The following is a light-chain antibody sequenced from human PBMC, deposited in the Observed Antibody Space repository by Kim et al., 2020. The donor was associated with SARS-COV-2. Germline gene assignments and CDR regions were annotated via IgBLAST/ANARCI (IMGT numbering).Light chain of an antibody. Sequence: KTARITCGGNNIGSKSVHWYQQKPGQAPVLVIYYDSDRPSGIPERFSGSNSGNTATLTISRVEAGDEADYYCQVWDSSSDHPEVVFGGGTKLTVL. CDR3: QVWDSSSDHPEVV. V-gene: IGLV3-21*04. J-gene: IGLJ2*01. CDR2: YDS. CDR1: NIGSKS.